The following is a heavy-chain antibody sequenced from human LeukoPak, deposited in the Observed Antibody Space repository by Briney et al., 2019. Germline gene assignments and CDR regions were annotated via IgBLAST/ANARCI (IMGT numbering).Heavy chain of an antibody. J-gene: IGHJ4*02. Sequence: GASVKVSCKASGYTFTSYYMHWVRQAPGQGLEWMGIINPSGGSTSYAQKFQGRVTMTRDMSTSTVYMELSSLRSEDTAVYYCARGLMGSEHLATLDYWGQETLVTVSS. D-gene: IGHD6-25*01. V-gene: IGHV1-46*01. CDR1: GYTFTSYY. CDR2: INPSGGST. CDR3: ARGLMGSEHLATLDY.